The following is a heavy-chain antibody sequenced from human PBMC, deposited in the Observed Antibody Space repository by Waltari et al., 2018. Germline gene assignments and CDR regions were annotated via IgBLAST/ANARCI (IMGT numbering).Heavy chain of an antibody. CDR1: GFLFSHSW. D-gene: IGHD3-16*02. CDR3: ARGGGYRYDY. V-gene: IGHV3-74*01. Sequence: EVQLVESGGGLVQPGASLRISCAASGFLFSHSWMHWVRQAPGEGLVWVSNVNSDGTSQSYADSVRGRFTISRDNAKNTVYLQMSSLRADDTAVYYCARGGGYRYDYWGQGTLVSVSS. CDR2: VNSDGTSQ. J-gene: IGHJ4*02.